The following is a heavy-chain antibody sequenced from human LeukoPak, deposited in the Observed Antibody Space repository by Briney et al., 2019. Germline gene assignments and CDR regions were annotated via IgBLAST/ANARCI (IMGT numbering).Heavy chain of an antibody. CDR3: ARESQDDAFDI. V-gene: IGHV4-59*01. Sequence: SQTLSLTCTVSGGSISSYYWSWIRQPPGKGLEWIGYIYYSGSTNYNPSLKSRVTISVDTSKNQFSLKLSSVTAADTAVYYCARESQDDAFDIWGQGAMVTVSS. CDR1: GGSISSYY. J-gene: IGHJ3*02. CDR2: IYYSGST.